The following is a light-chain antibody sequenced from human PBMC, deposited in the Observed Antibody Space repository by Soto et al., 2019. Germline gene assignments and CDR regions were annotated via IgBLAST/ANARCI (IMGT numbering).Light chain of an antibody. V-gene: IGLV2-14*01. J-gene: IGLJ1*01. CDR3: SSYTSSSTGV. Sequence: QSALTQPASVSGSPGQSITISCTGTSSDVGGYNYVSWYQQHPGKAPKLMIYDVSNRPSGVSNRFSGSKSGNTASLTPSELQAEDEADYYCSSYTSSSTGVFGTGTKVTVL. CDR1: SSDVGGYNY. CDR2: DVS.